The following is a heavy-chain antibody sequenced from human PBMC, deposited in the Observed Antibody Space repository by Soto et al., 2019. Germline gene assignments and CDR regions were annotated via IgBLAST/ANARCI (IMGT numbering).Heavy chain of an antibody. J-gene: IGHJ5*02. CDR2: IIPILGIA. Sequence: QVQLVQSGAEVKKPGSLVKVSCKASGGTFSSYTISWVRQTPGQGLEWMGRIIPILGIANYAQKFQGRVTITADKSTSTAYMELSSLRSEDTAVYYCARDRVLRFLEKNWFDPWGQGTLVTVSS. CDR1: GGTFSSYT. V-gene: IGHV1-69*08. CDR3: ARDRVLRFLEKNWFDP. D-gene: IGHD3-3*01.